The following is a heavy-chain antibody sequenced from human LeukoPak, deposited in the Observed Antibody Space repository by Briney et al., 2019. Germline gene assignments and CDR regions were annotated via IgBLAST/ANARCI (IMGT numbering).Heavy chain of an antibody. CDR2: IDSDGSST. CDR1: GFTFTSYW. Sequence: GGSLRLSCAASGFTFTSYWMHWVRQAPGKGLVWVSRIDSDGSSTSYADSVKGRFTISRDNSKNTLYLQMNSLRAEDTAIYFCAKELRRSPTYYFDYWGQGTLVTVSS. CDR3: AKELRRSPTYYFDY. J-gene: IGHJ4*02. D-gene: IGHD2-15*01. V-gene: IGHV3-74*01.